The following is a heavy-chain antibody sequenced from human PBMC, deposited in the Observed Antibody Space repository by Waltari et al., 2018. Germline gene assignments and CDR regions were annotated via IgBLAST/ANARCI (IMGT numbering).Heavy chain of an antibody. Sequence: QVQLVQSGAEVKKPGASVKVSCKASGYTFTSYGISWVRQAPGQGLEWRGWISAYNGNTKYAQKLQGRVTITTDTSTSTAYMELRSLRSDDTAVYYCARGPQLGILGAHDAFDIWGQGTMVTVSS. CDR3: ARGPQLGILGAHDAFDI. D-gene: IGHD7-27*01. CDR2: ISAYNGNT. CDR1: GYTFTSYG. J-gene: IGHJ3*02. V-gene: IGHV1-18*01.